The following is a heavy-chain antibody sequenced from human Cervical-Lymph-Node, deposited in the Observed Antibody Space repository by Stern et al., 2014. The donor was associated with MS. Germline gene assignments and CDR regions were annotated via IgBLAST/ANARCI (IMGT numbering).Heavy chain of an antibody. J-gene: IGHJ4*02. V-gene: IGHV3-66*01. Sequence: EDQLVESGGGLVQPGGSLRLSCEASGFPVGASYMNWVRQAPGKGLEWVSRIHTVGTTHYADSVKGRFTISRANAKNALYLQMDRLTVEDTAVYYCAREIAGRRFEDWGRGTVVAVSP. CDR1: GFPVGASY. CDR3: AREIAGRRFED. D-gene: IGHD6-6*01. CDR2: IHTVGTT.